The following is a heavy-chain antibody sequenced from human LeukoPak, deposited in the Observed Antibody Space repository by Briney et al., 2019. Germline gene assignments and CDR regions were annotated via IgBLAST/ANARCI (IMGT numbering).Heavy chain of an antibody. CDR2: IRSKAISYAT. J-gene: IGHJ6*03. D-gene: IGHD4-23*01. Sequence: GGSLRLSCAASGFTFSGSAMHWVRQASGKGLEWVGRIRSKAISYATAYAASVKGRFTISRDDSKNTAYLQMNSLKTEDTAVYYCTRLGSTVVISRAKYYYYYMDVWGKGTTVTVSS. CDR3: TRLGSTVVISRAKYYYYYMDV. V-gene: IGHV3-73*01. CDR1: GFTFSGSA.